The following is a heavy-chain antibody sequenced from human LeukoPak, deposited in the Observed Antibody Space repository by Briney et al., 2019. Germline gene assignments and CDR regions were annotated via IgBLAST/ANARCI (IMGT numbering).Heavy chain of an antibody. D-gene: IGHD3-3*01. V-gene: IGHV1-69*01. J-gene: IGHJ6*02. CDR3: ARSDPWSGYFRVNYYYGMDV. CDR2: IIPIFGTA. CDR1: GGTFSSYA. Sequence: SVKVSCKASGGTFSSYAISWVRQALGQGLEWMGGIIPIFGTANYAQKFQGRVTITADESTSTAYMELSSLRSGDTAVYYCARSDPWSGYFRVNYYYGMDVWGQGTTVTVSS.